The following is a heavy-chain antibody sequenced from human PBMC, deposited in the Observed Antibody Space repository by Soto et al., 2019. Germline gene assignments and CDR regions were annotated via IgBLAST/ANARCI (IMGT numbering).Heavy chain of an antibody. CDR3: ARGSRYDILTGYYGATAFDY. CDR2: INHSGST. J-gene: IGHJ4*02. CDR1: GGSFSGYY. D-gene: IGHD3-9*01. Sequence: QVQLQQWGAGLLKPSETLSLTCAVYGGSFSGYYWSWIRQPPGKGLEWIGEINHSGSTNYNPSLKGRVTISVDTSKNQFSLKLSSVTAADTAVYYCARGSRYDILTGYYGATAFDYWGQGTLVTVSS. V-gene: IGHV4-34*01.